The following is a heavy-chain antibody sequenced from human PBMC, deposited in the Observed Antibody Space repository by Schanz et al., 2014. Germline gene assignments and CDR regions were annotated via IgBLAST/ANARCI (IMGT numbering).Heavy chain of an antibody. CDR3: VRLDVHDY. V-gene: IGHV3-72*01. CDR2: ITNKPNNYNT. CDR1: GFNFYTSA. D-gene: IGHD3-16*01. Sequence: EVRLVESGGGLVQPGGSLRLSCVASGFNFYTSAMTWVRQAPGKGLEWVGRITNKPNNYNTEYAASVKGRFTISRDDSRNSLYLQMSSLKTEDTAVYYCVRLDVHDYWGQGTLXTVSA. J-gene: IGHJ4*02.